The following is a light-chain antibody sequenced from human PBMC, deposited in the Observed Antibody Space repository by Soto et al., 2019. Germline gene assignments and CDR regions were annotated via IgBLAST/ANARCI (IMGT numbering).Light chain of an antibody. J-gene: IGKJ2*01. V-gene: IGKV1-5*03. Sequence: DIQMTQSPSTLSASVGDGVTITCRASQSIGSWLAWYQQKPGKAPKLLIYQATNLQSGVPSRFSVSGSGTDFSLTISSLQPVDSATYFCQQYNDCLYTFGTGTKLEI. CDR2: QAT. CDR1: QSIGSW. CDR3: QQYNDCLYT.